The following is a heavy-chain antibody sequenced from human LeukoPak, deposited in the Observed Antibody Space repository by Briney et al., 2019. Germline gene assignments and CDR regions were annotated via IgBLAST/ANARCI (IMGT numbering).Heavy chain of an antibody. V-gene: IGHV4-39*01. Sequence: SETLSLTCTVSGGSISSSSYYWGWIRQPPGKGLEWIGSIYYSGSTYYNPSLKSRVTISVDTSKNQFSLKLSSVTAADTAVFYCARYYGSDGNNWFDPWGQRTLVTVSS. CDR1: GGSISSSSYY. D-gene: IGHD3-10*01. CDR3: ARYYGSDGNNWFDP. CDR2: IYYSGST. J-gene: IGHJ5*02.